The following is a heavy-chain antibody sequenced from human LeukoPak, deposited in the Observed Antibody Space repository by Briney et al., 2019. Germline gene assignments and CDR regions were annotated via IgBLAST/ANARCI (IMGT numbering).Heavy chain of an antibody. CDR3: ARSPRKQPKYYYYSMDV. CDR1: GGSFSGYY. D-gene: IGHD6-13*01. CDR2: INHSGST. J-gene: IGHJ6*02. Sequence: SETLSLTCAVYGGSFSGYYWSWIRQPPGKGLEWIGEINHSGSTNYNPSLKSRVTISVDTSKNQFSLKLSSVTAADTAVYYCARSPRKQPKYYYYSMDVWGQGTTVTVSS. V-gene: IGHV4-34*01.